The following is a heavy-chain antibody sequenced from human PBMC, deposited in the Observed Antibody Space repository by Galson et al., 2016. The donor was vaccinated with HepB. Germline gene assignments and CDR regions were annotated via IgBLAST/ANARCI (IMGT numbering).Heavy chain of an antibody. D-gene: IGHD6-13*01. CDR1: GLTFSGSA. CDR3: TRHLDPGYSSSWYFWFDP. CDR2: IRSKANNYAT. J-gene: IGHJ5*02. V-gene: IGHV3-73*01. Sequence: SLRLSCAVSGLTFSGSAMHWVRQASGKGLEWVGHIRSKANNYATAYAASVKGRFTISRDDSKNTAYLQMNSLKTVDTAVYYCTRHLDPGYSSSWYFWFDPWGQGTLGTVSS.